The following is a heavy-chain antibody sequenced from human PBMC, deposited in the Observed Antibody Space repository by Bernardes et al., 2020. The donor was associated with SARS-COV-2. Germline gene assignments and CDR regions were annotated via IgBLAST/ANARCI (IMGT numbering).Heavy chain of an antibody. J-gene: IGHJ3*02. D-gene: IGHD3-10*01. CDR1: GVSISSSSYY. Sequence: SETLSLTCTVSGVSISSSSYYWGWIRQPPGKGLEWIGSIYYSGSTYYNPSLKSRVTISVDTSKNQFSLKLSSVTAADTAVYYCARDGNEFSYGAAFDIWGQGTMVTVSS. CDR3: ARDGNEFSYGAAFDI. CDR2: IYYSGST. V-gene: IGHV4-39*02.